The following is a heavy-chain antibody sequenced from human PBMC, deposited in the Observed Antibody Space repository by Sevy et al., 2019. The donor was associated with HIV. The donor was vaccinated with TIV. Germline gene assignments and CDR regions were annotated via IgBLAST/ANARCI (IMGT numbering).Heavy chain of an antibody. Sequence: ASVKVSCKTSGFTFIYSAIHWVRQAPGQGLEWMGWINAGNGNTKYLQKFQGRLTITRDTSANTVYMELITLRSEDTALYYCARDGAGLKGLDSWGQGTLVTVSS. V-gene: IGHV1-3*01. J-gene: IGHJ5*01. D-gene: IGHD4-17*01. CDR2: INAGNGNT. CDR1: GFTFIYSA. CDR3: ARDGAGLKGLDS.